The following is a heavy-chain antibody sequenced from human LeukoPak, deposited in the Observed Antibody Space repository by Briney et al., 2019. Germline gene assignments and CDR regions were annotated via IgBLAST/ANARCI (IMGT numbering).Heavy chain of an antibody. CDR2: ISSSSNYI. Sequence: GGSLRLSCAASGFTFSSYSMNWVRQAPGKGLEWVSFISSSSNYIYYTDSVKGRFTISRDNAKNSLFLQMNSLRAEDTAAYYCARGTPTTRDFDYWGQGTLVTVSS. D-gene: IGHD4-11*01. V-gene: IGHV3-21*01. CDR3: ARGTPTTRDFDY. CDR1: GFTFSSYS. J-gene: IGHJ4*02.